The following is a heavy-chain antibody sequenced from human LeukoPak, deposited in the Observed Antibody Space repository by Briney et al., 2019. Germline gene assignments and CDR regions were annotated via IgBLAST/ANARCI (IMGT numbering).Heavy chain of an antibody. CDR1: GGSFSGYY. Sequence: PSETLSLTCAVYGGSFSGYYWSWIRQPPGKGLEWIGEINHSGSTNYNPSLKSRVTISVDTSKNQFSLKLSSVTAADTAVYYCARGSTDILTGYFDAFDIWGQGTMVTASS. CDR2: INHSGST. D-gene: IGHD3-9*01. V-gene: IGHV4-34*01. CDR3: ARGSTDILTGYFDAFDI. J-gene: IGHJ3*02.